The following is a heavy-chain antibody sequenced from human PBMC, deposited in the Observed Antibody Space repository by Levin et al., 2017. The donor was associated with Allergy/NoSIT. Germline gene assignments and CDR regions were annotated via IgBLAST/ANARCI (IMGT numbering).Heavy chain of an antibody. Sequence: GESLKISCAASGFTFSSYGMHWVRQAPGKGLEWVAVISYDGINKFYADSVKGRFTISRDNSKNTLDLQMNSLRAEDTAVYYCGKVSSGFSNSWYGPTDYWGQGTLVTVSS. CDR3: GKVSSGFSNSWYGPTDY. CDR2: ISYDGINK. J-gene: IGHJ4*02. D-gene: IGHD6-13*01. V-gene: IGHV3-30*18. CDR1: GFTFSSYG.